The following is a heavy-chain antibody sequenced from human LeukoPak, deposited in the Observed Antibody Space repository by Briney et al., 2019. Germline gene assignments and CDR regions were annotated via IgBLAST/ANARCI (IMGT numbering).Heavy chain of an antibody. J-gene: IGHJ5*02. CDR3: AREPLSVHVRINWFDP. CDR2: IIPIFGIA. Sequence: SVKDSCKASGGTFSSYAISWVRQAPGQGLEWMGRIIPIFGIANYAQKFQGRVTITADKSTSTAYLERSSLRSEETAVYYCAREPLSVHVRINWFDPWGQGTLVTVSS. CDR1: GGTFSSYA. D-gene: IGHD2/OR15-2a*01. V-gene: IGHV1-69*04.